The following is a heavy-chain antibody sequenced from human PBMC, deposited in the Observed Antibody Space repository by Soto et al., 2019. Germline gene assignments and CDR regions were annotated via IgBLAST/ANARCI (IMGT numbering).Heavy chain of an antibody. CDR1: GFTFSSYA. Sequence: LSCAASGFTFSSYAMSWVRQAPGKGLEWVSAISGSGGSTYYADSVKGRFTISRDNSKNTLYLQMNSLRAEDTAVYYCAKDPSGPGSRDYWGQGTLVTVSS. D-gene: IGHD7-27*01. CDR2: ISGSGGST. J-gene: IGHJ4*02. CDR3: AKDPSGPGSRDY. V-gene: IGHV3-23*01.